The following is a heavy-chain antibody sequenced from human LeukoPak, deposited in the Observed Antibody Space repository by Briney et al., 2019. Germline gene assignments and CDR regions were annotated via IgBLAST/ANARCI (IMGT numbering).Heavy chain of an antibody. V-gene: IGHV3-23*01. D-gene: IGHD3-9*01. Sequence: GGSLRLSCAASGFTLSSYAMSWVRQAPGKGLEWVSAISGSGGSTYYADSVKGRFTISRDNSRNTLYLQMNSLRAEDTAVYYCARDPIYDILTGYHDYWGQGTLVTVSS. J-gene: IGHJ4*02. CDR3: ARDPIYDILTGYHDY. CDR2: ISGSGGST. CDR1: GFTLSSYA.